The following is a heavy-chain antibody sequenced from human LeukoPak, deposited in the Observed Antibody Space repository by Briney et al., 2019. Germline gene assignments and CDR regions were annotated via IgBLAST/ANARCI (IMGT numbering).Heavy chain of an antibody. Sequence: GGSLRLSCAASGFTFTTYRMEWVRQAPGKGLEWVSSISSSSSYTYYADSVKGRFTISRDNAKNSLYLQMNSLRAEDTAVYYCARDFKQLDPYYYYGMDVWGQGTTVTVSS. CDR3: ARDFKQLDPYYYYGMDV. J-gene: IGHJ6*02. V-gene: IGHV3-21*01. D-gene: IGHD6-6*01. CDR1: GFTFTTYR. CDR2: ISSSSSYT.